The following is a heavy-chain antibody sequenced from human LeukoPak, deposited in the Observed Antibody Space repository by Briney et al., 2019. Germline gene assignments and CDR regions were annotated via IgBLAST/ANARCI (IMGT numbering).Heavy chain of an antibody. CDR2: IYYTGST. V-gene: IGHV4-39*01. CDR1: GGSISSSSYY. CDR3: ARQAAYCSSGSCYPNWFDP. Sequence: PSDTLSLTCTVSGGSISSSSYYWGWLRQPPGKGLESIGSIYYTGSTYYNPSLKSRVTICVDTSKNQFSLKLTAVTAADTAVYYCARQAAYCSSGSCYPNWFDPWGQGTLVTVSS. D-gene: IGHD2-15*01. J-gene: IGHJ5*02.